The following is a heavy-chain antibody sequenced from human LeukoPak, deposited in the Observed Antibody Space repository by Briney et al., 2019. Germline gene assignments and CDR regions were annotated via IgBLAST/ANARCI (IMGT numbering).Heavy chain of an antibody. CDR3: ARGSHSTNWYNCFDP. CDR2: ISSTSSTI. D-gene: IGHD6-13*01. V-gene: IGHV3-48*04. Sequence: GGSLRLSCAASGFTFSSYNVNWVRQAPGKGLEWLSYISSTSSTIHYADSVKGRFTISRDNAKKSLYLQMNSLTAKDTAVYYCARGSHSTNWYNCFDPWGQGTLVTVSS. CDR1: GFTFSSYN. J-gene: IGHJ5*02.